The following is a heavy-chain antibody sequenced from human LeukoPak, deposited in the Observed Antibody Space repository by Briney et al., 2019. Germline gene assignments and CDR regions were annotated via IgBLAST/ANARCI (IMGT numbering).Heavy chain of an antibody. CDR2: FDPEDGET. V-gene: IGHV1-24*01. CDR1: GYTLTELS. J-gene: IGHJ4*02. Sequence: ASVKVSCKVSGYTLTELSMHWVRQAPGKGVEWMGGFDPEDGETIYAQKFQSRVTMTEDTSTDTAYMELSSLRSEDTAVYYCATARFHVIDFWSGLDYWGQGTLVTVSS. CDR3: ATARFHVIDFWSGLDY. D-gene: IGHD3-3*01.